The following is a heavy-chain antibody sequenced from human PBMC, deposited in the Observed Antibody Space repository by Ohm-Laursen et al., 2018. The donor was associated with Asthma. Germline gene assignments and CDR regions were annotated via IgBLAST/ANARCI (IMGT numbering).Heavy chain of an antibody. CDR2: ITFDGSWT. D-gene: IGHD2-21*02. CDR3: ARRDFSGGDPDAAFDI. Sequence: SSLRLSCTASGFTFSSFAMHWVRQAPGKGLEWVTIITFDGSWTSYAESVKGRFTISRDNSKSTLYLQMNSLRAEDTAVYFCARRDFSGGDPDAAFDIWGQGTMVTVSS. V-gene: IGHV3-30-3*01. J-gene: IGHJ3*02. CDR1: GFTFSSFA.